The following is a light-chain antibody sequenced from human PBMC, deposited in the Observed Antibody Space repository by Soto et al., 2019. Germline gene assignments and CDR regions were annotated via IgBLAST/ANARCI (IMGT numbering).Light chain of an antibody. Sequence: QSALTQPASVSGSPVQSITISCTGTSSDVGGYNYVSWYQQHPGKAPKLMIYEVSNRPSGVSNRISGSKSGNTASLTISGLQAEDEADYYCSSYTSSSTPDVCGTGTKLTVL. CDR1: SSDVGGYNY. V-gene: IGLV2-14*01. CDR2: EVS. CDR3: SSYTSSSTPDV. J-gene: IGLJ1*01.